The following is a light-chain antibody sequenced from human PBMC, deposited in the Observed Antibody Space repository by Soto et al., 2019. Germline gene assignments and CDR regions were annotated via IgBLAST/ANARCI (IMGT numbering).Light chain of an antibody. V-gene: IGKV1-5*03. CDR1: QNIDTW. CDR2: KTS. CDR3: QQYESYLT. J-gene: IGKJ1*01. Sequence: DIQMTQSPSTLSASVGDRVTITCRASQNIDTWLAWYQQKPGKAPKFLIYKTSSLETGVPSRFSGSGSGTEFTFTISSLQPDDFATYYCQQYESYLTFGQGTKVEIK.